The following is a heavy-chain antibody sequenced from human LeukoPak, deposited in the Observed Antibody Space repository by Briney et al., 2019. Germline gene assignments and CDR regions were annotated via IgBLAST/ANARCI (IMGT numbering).Heavy chain of an antibody. CDR3: AFGSPIMIFGVVIGWDYYYYGMDV. CDR2: ISAYNGNT. J-gene: IGHJ6*02. V-gene: IGHV1-18*01. D-gene: IGHD3-3*01. Sequence: AASVKVSCKASGYTFTSYGISWVRQAPGQGLEWMGWISAYNGNTNYAQKLQGRVTMTTDTSTSTAYMELRSLRSDDTAVYYCAFGSPIMIFGVVIGWDYYYYGMDVWGQGTTVTVSS. CDR1: GYTFTSYG.